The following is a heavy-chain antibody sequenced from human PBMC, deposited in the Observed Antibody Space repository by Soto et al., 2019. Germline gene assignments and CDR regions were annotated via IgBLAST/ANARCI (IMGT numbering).Heavy chain of an antibody. D-gene: IGHD2-21*02. CDR2: IIPIFGTA. V-gene: IGHV1-69*01. CDR1: GGTFSSYA. CDR3: ASGGIVVVTAIPGAEYYFDY. Sequence: QVQLVQSGAEVKKPGSSVKVSCMASGGTFSSYAISWVRQAPGQGLEWMGGIIPIFGTANYAQKFQGRVTITADESTSTAYMELSSLRSEDTAVYYCASGGIVVVTAIPGAEYYFDYWGQGTLVTVSS. J-gene: IGHJ4*02.